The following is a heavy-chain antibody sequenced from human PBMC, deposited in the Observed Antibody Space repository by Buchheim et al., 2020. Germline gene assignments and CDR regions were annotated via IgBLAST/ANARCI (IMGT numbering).Heavy chain of an antibody. D-gene: IGHD6-19*01. Sequence: QVQLVQSGAEVKKPGASVKVSCKASGYTFTSYYMHWVRQAPGQGLEWMGIINPNGGSTSYAQKFQGRVTMTRDTSTSPVYMELNSLTSEDTAVYYCIRQLYSSGWHPFDYWGQGTL. CDR1: GYTFTSYY. CDR3: IRQLYSSGWHPFDY. V-gene: IGHV1-46*03. CDR2: INPNGGST. J-gene: IGHJ4*02.